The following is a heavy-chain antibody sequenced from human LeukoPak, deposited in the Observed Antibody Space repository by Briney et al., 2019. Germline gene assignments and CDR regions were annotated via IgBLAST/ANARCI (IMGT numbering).Heavy chain of an antibody. D-gene: IGHD6-13*01. CDR3: VKQEDSSSSWNY. J-gene: IGHJ4*02. CDR1: GFTFSTG. V-gene: IGHV3-23*01. CDR2: ISCGGVGT. Sequence: PGGSLRLSCAASGFTFSTGMSWVRPAPGKGLEWVSGISCGGVGTYYADSVKGRFTITRDNSKNTLYLQMNRLRAEDTAVYYCVKQEDSSSSWNYWGQGTLVTVSS.